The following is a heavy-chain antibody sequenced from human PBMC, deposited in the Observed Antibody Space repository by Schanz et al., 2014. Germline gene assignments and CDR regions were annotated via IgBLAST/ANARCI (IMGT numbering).Heavy chain of an antibody. CDR2: ISGSGETT. J-gene: IGHJ6*02. Sequence: LQLVESGGGVVQPGRSLRLSCAASGFPFRSYVMHWVRQAPGKGLEWVSAISGSGETTYYADSVKGRFTISRDNSKNALYLQMNSLRAEDTAVYYCARADFWTGYASLDYYYGMDVWGQGTTVTVSS. D-gene: IGHD3-3*01. CDR3: ARADFWTGYASLDYYYGMDV. V-gene: IGHV3-23*04. CDR1: GFPFRSYV.